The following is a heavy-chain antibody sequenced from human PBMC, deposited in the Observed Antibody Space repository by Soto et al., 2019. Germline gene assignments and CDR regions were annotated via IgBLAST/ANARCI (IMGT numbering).Heavy chain of an antibody. CDR2: ISAYNGNT. V-gene: IGHV1-18*01. Sequence: AAVKVSCEASCYSFTSHGISWVRQAPGQGLEWMGWISAYNGNTNYAQKLQGRVTMTTDTSTSTACMELRSLRPDDTAVYYCARDYDILTGYYGLDYWGQGTLVTVSS. J-gene: IGHJ4*02. CDR3: ARDYDILTGYYGLDY. CDR1: CYSFTSHG. D-gene: IGHD3-9*01.